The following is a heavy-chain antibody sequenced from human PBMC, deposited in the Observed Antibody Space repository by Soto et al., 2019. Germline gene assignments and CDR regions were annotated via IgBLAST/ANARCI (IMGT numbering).Heavy chain of an antibody. CDR3: ACSALGFGEFLPINWFGP. V-gene: IGHV1-69*02. CDR2: IIPILGIA. CDR1: GGTFSSYT. Sequence: QVQLVQSGAEVKKPGSSVKVSCKASGGTFSSYTISWVRQAPGQGLEWMGRIIPILGIANYAQKFQGRVTITADKSTSPAYMELGSLRSEDTAVYYCACSALGFGEFLPINWFGPLGQGTLVTVSS. D-gene: IGHD3-10*01. J-gene: IGHJ5*02.